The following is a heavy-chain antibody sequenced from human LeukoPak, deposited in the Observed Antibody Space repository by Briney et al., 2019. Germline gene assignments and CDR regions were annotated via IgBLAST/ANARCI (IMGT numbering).Heavy chain of an antibody. CDR1: GGSFSGYY. J-gene: IGHJ4*02. CDR3: ARGGDYYESSGYYHFDY. Sequence: SETLSLTCAVYGGSFSGYYWSWIRQPPGKGLEWIGEINHSGSTNYNPSLKSRVTISVDTSKNQFSLKLSSVTAADTAVYYCARGGDYYESSGYYHFDYWGQGTLVTVSS. D-gene: IGHD3-22*01. V-gene: IGHV4-34*01. CDR2: INHSGST.